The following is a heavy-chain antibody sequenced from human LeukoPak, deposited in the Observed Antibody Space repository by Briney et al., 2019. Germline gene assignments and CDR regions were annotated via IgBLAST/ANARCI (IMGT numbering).Heavy chain of an antibody. CDR1: GFTFSSYE. CDR2: ISSSSSYI. V-gene: IGHV3-21*01. CDR3: ARCLSSNQIIDY. D-gene: IGHD1-14*01. Sequence: GGSLRLSCAASGFTFSSYEMNWVRQAPGKGLEWVSSISSSSSYIYYADSVKGRFTISRDNAKNSLYLQMNSLRAEDTAVYYCARCLSSNQIIDYWGQGTLVTVSS. J-gene: IGHJ4*02.